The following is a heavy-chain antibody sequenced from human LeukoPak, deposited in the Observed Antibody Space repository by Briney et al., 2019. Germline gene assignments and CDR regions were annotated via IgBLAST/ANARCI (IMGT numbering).Heavy chain of an antibody. CDR2: ISAYNGNT. V-gene: IGHV1-18*01. D-gene: IGHD6-13*01. CDR1: GYTFTSYG. J-gene: IGHJ4*02. Sequence: ASVKVSCKASGYTFTSYGISWVRQAPGQGLEWMGWISAYNGNTNYARKLQGRVTMTTDTSTSTAYMELRSLRSDDTAVYYCARAGYSSSWYIIDYWGQGTLVTVSS. CDR3: ARAGYSSSWYIIDY.